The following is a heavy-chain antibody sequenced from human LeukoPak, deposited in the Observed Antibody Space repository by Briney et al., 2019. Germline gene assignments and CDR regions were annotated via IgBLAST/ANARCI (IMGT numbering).Heavy chain of an antibody. CDR1: GFTIDDYT. J-gene: IGHJ4*02. Sequence: GGSLRLSCAASGFTIDDYTMHWVRHAPGKGLEWVSLISWDGGSTYYADSVKGRFTISRDNSKNSLYLQMNSLRTEDTALYYCAKDMWYYDYVWGSRVTLSFDYWGQGTLVTVSS. D-gene: IGHD3-16*01. CDR2: ISWDGGST. V-gene: IGHV3-43*01. CDR3: AKDMWYYDYVWGSRVTLSFDY.